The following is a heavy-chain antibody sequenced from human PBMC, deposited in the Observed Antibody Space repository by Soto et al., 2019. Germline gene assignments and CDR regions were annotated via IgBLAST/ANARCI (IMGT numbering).Heavy chain of an antibody. V-gene: IGHV1-69*13. Sequence: SVKVSCKASGDMFDTYTITWMRQAPGRGLEWVGGIIPRSAKSNYAQKFEGRVTITADESTSTAYMELSSLRSDDTAVYYCARGPYCGGDCYGFWFDPWGQGTLVTVSS. CDR1: GDMFDTYT. D-gene: IGHD2-21*02. CDR2: IIPRSAKS. J-gene: IGHJ5*02. CDR3: ARGPYCGGDCYGFWFDP.